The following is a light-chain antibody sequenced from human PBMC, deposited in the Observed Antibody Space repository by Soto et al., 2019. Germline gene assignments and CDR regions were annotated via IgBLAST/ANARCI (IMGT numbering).Light chain of an antibody. J-gene: IGLJ2*01. CDR3: SSYTSIITVV. V-gene: IGLV2-14*01. Sequence: QSALTQPASVSGSPGQSITISCTGTISDVGGYNYVSWYQHHPGKAPKLLIYDVNNRPSGVSDRFSGSKSGNTASLTISGLQTEDEADYYCSSYTSIITVVFGGGTQLTVL. CDR1: ISDVGGYNY. CDR2: DVN.